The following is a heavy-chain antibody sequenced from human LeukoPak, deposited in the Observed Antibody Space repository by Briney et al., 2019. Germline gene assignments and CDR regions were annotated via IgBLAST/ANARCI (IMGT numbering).Heavy chain of an antibody. D-gene: IGHD6-13*01. V-gene: IGHV3-66*01. CDR3: ARDRNSSSWYGGGYYYYGMDV. Sequence: GGSLRLSSAASGFTFYDYAMHRVGQAPGEGLEWGSVIYSGGSTYYADSVKGRFTISRDNSKNPLYLQMNSLRAEDTAVYYCARDRNSSSWYGGGYYYYGMDVWGQGTTVTVSS. J-gene: IGHJ6*02. CDR2: IYSGGST. CDR1: GFTFYDYA.